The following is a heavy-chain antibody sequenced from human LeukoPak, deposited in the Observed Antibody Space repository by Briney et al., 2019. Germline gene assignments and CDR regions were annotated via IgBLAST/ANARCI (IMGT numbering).Heavy chain of an antibody. Sequence: AGGSLSLSCAVSVFTFSSYAMSWVRDAPGKGLEWVSAISGSGGSTHYAGSVKGRFIISKDNSKNTLYLQMNSRRAEDTAVYYCGKGYSGYDFQFDYWARGTRVTVSS. CDR1: VFTFSSYA. CDR3: GKGYSGYDFQFDY. V-gene: IGHV3-23*01. J-gene: IGHJ4*02. D-gene: IGHD5-12*01. CDR2: ISGSGGST.